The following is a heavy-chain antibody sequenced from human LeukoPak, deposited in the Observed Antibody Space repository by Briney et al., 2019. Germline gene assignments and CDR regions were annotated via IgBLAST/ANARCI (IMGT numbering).Heavy chain of an antibody. Sequence: PSETLSLTCAVYGGSFSGYYWSWIRQPPGKGLEWIGEINHSGGTNYNPSLKSRVTISVHTSKNQFSLKLSSVTAADTAVYYCARAGLRSCSGGSCYSHYMDVWGKGTTVTVSS. CDR3: ARAGLRSCSGGSCYSHYMDV. J-gene: IGHJ6*03. D-gene: IGHD2-15*01. V-gene: IGHV4-34*01. CDR2: INHSGGT. CDR1: GGSFSGYY.